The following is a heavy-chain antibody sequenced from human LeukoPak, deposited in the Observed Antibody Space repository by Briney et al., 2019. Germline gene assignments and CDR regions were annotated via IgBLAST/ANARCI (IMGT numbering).Heavy chain of an antibody. D-gene: IGHD3-22*01. V-gene: IGHV4-59*08. CDR3: ARHGYYYDSSGYFIDY. CDR2: IYYSGST. Sequence: PSETLSLTCTVSGGSISSYYWCWIRQPPGKGLEWIGYIYYSGSTNYNPSLKSRVTISVDTSKNQFSLKLSSVTAADTAVYYCARHGYYYDSSGYFIDYWGQGTLVTVSS. CDR1: GGSISSYY. J-gene: IGHJ4*02.